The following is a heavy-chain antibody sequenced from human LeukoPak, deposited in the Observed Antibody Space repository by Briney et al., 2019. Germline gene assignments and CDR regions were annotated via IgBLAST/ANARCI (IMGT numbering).Heavy chain of an antibody. V-gene: IGHV4-34*01. Sequence: PSETLSLTCAVYGGSFSGYYWSWIRQPPGKGLEWIGEINHSGSTNYNPSLKSRVTISVDTSKNQFSLKLSSVTAADTAVYYCASVSYVGYWPDYWGQGTLVTVSS. CDR3: ASVSYVGYWPDY. D-gene: IGHD2-8*02. J-gene: IGHJ4*02. CDR2: INHSGST. CDR1: GGSFSGYY.